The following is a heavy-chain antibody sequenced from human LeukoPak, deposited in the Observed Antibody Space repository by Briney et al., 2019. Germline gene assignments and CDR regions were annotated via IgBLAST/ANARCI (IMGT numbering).Heavy chain of an antibody. CDR1: GFTFSAYG. J-gene: IGHJ4*02. CDR3: ARDDGTAAALY. D-gene: IGHD6-13*01. Sequence: GGSLRLSCAASGFTFSAYGMHWVRQAPGKGLEWVALIWYDGSNKYYADSVKGRFTISRDNSKNTLFLQMNSLRPEDTVVYYCARDDGTAAALYWGQGTLVTVSS. V-gene: IGHV3-30*02. CDR2: IWYDGSNK.